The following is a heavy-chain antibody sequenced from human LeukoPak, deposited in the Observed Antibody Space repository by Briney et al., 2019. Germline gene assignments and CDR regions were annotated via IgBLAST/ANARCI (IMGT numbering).Heavy chain of an antibody. CDR2: INPSGGST. Sequence: GASVKVSCKASGYTFTSYYMHWVRQAPGQGLEWMGIINPSGGSTSYAQKFQGRVTMTRDTSTSTVYMELSSLRSEDTAVYYCARADDFWSGQAVGYYMDVWGKGTTVTVSS. CDR3: ARADDFWSGQAVGYYMDV. D-gene: IGHD3-3*01. J-gene: IGHJ6*03. V-gene: IGHV1-46*01. CDR1: GYTFTSYY.